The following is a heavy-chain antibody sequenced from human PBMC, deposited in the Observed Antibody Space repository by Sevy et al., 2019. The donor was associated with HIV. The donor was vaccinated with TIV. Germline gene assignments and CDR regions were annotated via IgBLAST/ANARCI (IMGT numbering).Heavy chain of an antibody. D-gene: IGHD5-12*01. V-gene: IGHV3-30-3*01. J-gene: IGHJ4*02. CDR1: GFTFSSYA. Sequence: GGSLRLSCAASGFTFSSYAMHWVRQAPGKGLEWVAVISYDGSNKYYADSVKGRFTISRDNSKNTLYLQMNSLRAEDTAVYYCARERDGYNYYLDYWGQGTLVTVSS. CDR2: ISYDGSNK. CDR3: ARERDGYNYYLDY.